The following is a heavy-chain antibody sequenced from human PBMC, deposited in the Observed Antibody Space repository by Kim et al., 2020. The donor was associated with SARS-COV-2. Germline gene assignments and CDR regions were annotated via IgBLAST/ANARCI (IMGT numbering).Heavy chain of an antibody. Sequence: YYADTVKGRFTISRDNSKNSLYLQMNSLRTEDTALYYCAKGPYSSSPLYYWGQGTLVTVSS. J-gene: IGHJ4*02. V-gene: IGHV3-43*01. D-gene: IGHD6-6*01. CDR3: AKGPYSSSPLYY.